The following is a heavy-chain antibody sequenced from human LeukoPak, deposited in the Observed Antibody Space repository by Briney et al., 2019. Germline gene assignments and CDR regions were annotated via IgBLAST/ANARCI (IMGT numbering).Heavy chain of an antibody. Sequence: SETLSLTCAVYGGSFSGYYWSWIRQPPGKWLEWIGEINHSGSTNYNPSLKSRVTISVDTSKNQFSLKLSSVTAADTAVYHCARACRDGYFDHWGQGTLVTVSS. CDR3: ARACRDGYFDH. V-gene: IGHV4-34*01. CDR2: INHSGST. J-gene: IGHJ4*02. D-gene: IGHD5-24*01. CDR1: GGSFSGYY.